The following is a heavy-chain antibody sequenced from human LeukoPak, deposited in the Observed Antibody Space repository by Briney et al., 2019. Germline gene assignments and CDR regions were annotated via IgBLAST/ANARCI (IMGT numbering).Heavy chain of an antibody. CDR1: GFTFSSYW. Sequence: PGGSLRLSCAASGFTFSSYWMSWVRQAPGKGLEWVANIKQDGSEKYYVDSVKGRFTISRDNAKNSLYLQMNSLRAEDTAVYYCARATHRVVTDYFDYWGERTLDSVPS. V-gene: IGHV3-7*01. CDR3: ARATHRVVTDYFDY. CDR2: IKQDGSEK. J-gene: IGHJ4*02. D-gene: IGHD2-21*02.